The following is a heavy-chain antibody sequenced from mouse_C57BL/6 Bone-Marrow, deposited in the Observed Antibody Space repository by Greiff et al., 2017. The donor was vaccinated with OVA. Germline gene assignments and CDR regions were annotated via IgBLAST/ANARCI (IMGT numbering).Heavy chain of an antibody. CDR3: TTFPIYYYGSSYYYFYY. CDR1: GFNIKDDY. Sequence: VQLQQSGAELVRPGASVKLSCTASGFNIKDDYMHWVKQRPEQGLEWIGWIDPENGDTEYASKFQGKATITADTSSNTAYLQLSSLTSEDTAVYYCTTFPIYYYGSSYYYFYYWGQGTTLTVSS. V-gene: IGHV14-4*01. J-gene: IGHJ2*01. CDR2: IDPENGDT. D-gene: IGHD1-1*01.